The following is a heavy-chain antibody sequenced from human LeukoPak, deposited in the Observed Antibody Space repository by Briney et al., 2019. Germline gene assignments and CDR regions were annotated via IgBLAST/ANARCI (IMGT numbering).Heavy chain of an antibody. V-gene: IGHV3-15*01. CDR2: IKSKTDGGTT. D-gene: IGHD3-16*01. Sequence: PGGSLRLSCAASGFTFSNAWMSWVRQAPGKGLEWVGRIKSKTDGGTTDYAAPVKGRFTISRDDSKNTLYLQMNSLKTEDTAVYCCTTAGMGVHDAFDIWGQGTMVTVSS. CDR1: GFTFSNAW. J-gene: IGHJ3*02. CDR3: TTAGMGVHDAFDI.